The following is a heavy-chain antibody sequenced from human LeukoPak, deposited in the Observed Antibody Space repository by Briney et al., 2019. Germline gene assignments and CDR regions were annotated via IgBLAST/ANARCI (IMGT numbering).Heavy chain of an antibody. CDR1: GFTFTNAW. CDR3: TTDRGLTMIRGVLVD. V-gene: IGHV3-15*01. CDR2: IKSKGDGETT. Sequence: GGSLRLSRAASGFTFTNAWMTWVRQAPGKGLEWVGRIKSKGDGETTDYAEPVKGRFSMSRDDSEATMYLQMYGLEAEDTAVYYCTTDRGLTMIRGVLVDWGQGALLTVSS. D-gene: IGHD3-10*01. J-gene: IGHJ4*02.